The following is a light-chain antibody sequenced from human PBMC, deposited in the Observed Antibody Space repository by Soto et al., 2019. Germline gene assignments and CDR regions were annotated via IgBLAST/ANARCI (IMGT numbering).Light chain of an antibody. V-gene: IGLV2-8*01. CDR1: NSDVGGYNY. J-gene: IGLJ2*01. CDR3: SSYAGNNNFKV. CDR2: EAT. Sequence: QSALTQPPSASGSPGQSVAISCTGTNSDVGGYNYVSWYQQHPGKAPRLLIYEATKRPSGVPDRFSGSKSGNTASLTVSGLQAEDEADYYCSSYAGNNNFKVFGGGTKVTVL.